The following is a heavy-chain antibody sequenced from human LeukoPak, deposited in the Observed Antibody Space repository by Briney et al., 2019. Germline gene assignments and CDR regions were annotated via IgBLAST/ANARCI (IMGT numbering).Heavy chain of an antibody. CDR1: GFTFSSYS. D-gene: IGHD3-9*01. J-gene: IGHJ4*02. CDR3: ARDLIRYFDWSPSDY. CDR2: ISSSSSYI. Sequence: GGSLRLSCAASGFTFSSYSMNWVRQAPGKGLEWVSSISSSSSYIYYADSVKGRFTISRDNAKNSLYLQMNSLRAEDTAVYYCARDLIRYFDWSPSDYWGQGTLVTVSS. V-gene: IGHV3-21*01.